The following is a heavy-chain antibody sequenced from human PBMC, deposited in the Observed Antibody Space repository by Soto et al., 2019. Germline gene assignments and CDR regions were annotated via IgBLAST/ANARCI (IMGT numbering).Heavy chain of an antibody. CDR1: GFSFSTYA. D-gene: IGHD2-2*02. CDR2: ISASGTST. CDR3: ARGLGYCSSTSCYIWFDY. J-gene: IGHJ4*02. V-gene: IGHV3-23*01. Sequence: GGFLRLSCAASGFSFSTYAMSWVRQAPGKGLEWVSAISASGTSTYYADSVKGRFTISRDNSKNTLSLQMNSLRAEDTTVHYCARGLGYCSSTSCYIWFDYWGQGTLVTVSS.